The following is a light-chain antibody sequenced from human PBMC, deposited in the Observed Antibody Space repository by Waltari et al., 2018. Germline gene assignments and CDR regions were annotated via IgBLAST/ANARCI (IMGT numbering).Light chain of an antibody. CDR2: DSS. J-gene: IGKJ2*01. Sequence: IVMTQSPATLSVSPGDTATLSCRASRNIRTYLPWYQQKPGQAPRLLMYDSSSRATDFPARFSGSGSGTTFTLTIRSLQSEDYALYYCHQYNEWPHTFGQGTNLAIK. V-gene: IGKV3-15*01. CDR1: RNIRTY. CDR3: HQYNEWPHT.